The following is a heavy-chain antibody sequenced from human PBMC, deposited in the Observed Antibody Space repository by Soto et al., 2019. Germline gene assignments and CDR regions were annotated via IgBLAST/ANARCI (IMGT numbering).Heavy chain of an antibody. D-gene: IGHD1-26*01. J-gene: IGHJ6*02. V-gene: IGHV3-11*01. Sequence: GGSLRLSCAASGFTSSDYYMSWIRQAPGKGLEWVSYISSSGSTIYYADSVKSRFTISRDNAKNSLYLQMNSLRAEDTAVYYCARGPYSGSFHYYYGMDVWGQGTTVTVSS. CDR3: ARGPYSGSFHYYYGMDV. CDR2: ISSSGSTI. CDR1: GFTSSDYY.